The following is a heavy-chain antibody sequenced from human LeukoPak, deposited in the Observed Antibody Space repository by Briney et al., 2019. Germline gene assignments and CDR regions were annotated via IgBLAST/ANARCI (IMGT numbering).Heavy chain of an antibody. Sequence: PSETQSLTCSVSGGSFSNHFWSWVRRPAGKGLEWIGRIYPSGNTNYNPSLKSRVTLSVDTSKTQFYLSLSSVTAADTAVYYCAREDSGSYYNFYYFYMDVWGKGTTVTISS. CDR2: IYPSGNT. J-gene: IGHJ6*03. CDR1: GGSFSNHF. V-gene: IGHV4-4*07. D-gene: IGHD3-10*01. CDR3: AREDSGSYYNFYYFYMDV.